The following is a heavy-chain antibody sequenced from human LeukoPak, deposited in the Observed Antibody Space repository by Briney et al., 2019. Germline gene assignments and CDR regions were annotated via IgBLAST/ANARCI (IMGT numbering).Heavy chain of an antibody. D-gene: IGHD1-14*01. Sequence: GGSLRLSCTGSAFTFSSSAFHWVRQAPGKGLEWVAVISYDGSNKYYADSVKGRFTISRDNSKNTLYLQMNSLRAEDTAVYYCAKPARTDYADYWGQGALVTVSS. V-gene: IGHV3-30*18. CDR2: ISYDGSNK. CDR1: AFTFSSSA. CDR3: AKPARTDYADY. J-gene: IGHJ4*02.